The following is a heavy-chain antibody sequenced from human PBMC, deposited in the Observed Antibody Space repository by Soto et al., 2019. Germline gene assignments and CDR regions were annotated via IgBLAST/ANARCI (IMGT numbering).Heavy chain of an antibody. Sequence: QVQVVQSGAEVKKPGASVKISCKASGYTFSTYAMHWVRQAPGQSLEWMGWINGGTGQTRYSQRFQDRVTITRDTSAKKTYMDLTSLRSEDTAVYYCARGKGMEENYYYYGMDIWGQGTTVTVSS. CDR1: GYTFSTYA. CDR3: ARGKGMEENYYYYGMDI. V-gene: IGHV1-3*01. J-gene: IGHJ6*02. CDR2: INGGTGQT. D-gene: IGHD1-1*01.